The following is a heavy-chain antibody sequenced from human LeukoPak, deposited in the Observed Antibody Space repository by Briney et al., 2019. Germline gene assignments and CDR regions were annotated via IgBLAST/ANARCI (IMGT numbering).Heavy chain of an antibody. CDR3: ATRDVVVAATEHDY. CDR2: FNPNSGGT. Sequence: ASVKVSCKASGYTFTGYYMHWVRQAPGQGLEWMGWFNPNSGGTNYAQKFQGRVTMTRDTSISTAYMELSRLRSDDTAVYYCATRDVVVAATEHDYWGQGTLVTVSS. J-gene: IGHJ4*02. D-gene: IGHD2-15*01. CDR1: GYTFTGYY. V-gene: IGHV1-2*02.